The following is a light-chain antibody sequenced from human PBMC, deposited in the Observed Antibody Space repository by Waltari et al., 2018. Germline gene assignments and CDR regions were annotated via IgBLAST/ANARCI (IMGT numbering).Light chain of an antibody. CDR1: QSISDY. J-gene: IGKJ1*01. CDR2: AAS. CDR3: QQGYNTPRT. V-gene: IGKV1-39*01. Sequence: DNQMTQSPSSLSVSVGDRVTITCRASQSISDYLNWYQQKPGKAPRLLIYAASSLQSGVPLRFSGSGSGTDFTLTISSLQPEDFATYYCQQGYNTPRTFGQGTKVEIK.